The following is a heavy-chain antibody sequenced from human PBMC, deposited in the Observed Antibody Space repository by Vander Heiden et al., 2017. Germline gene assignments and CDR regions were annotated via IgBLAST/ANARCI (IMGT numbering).Heavy chain of an antibody. Sequence: QVQLVESGGGLVKPGGSLRLSFAASGFTFSDYYMSWIRQAPGKGLEWVSYISSSGSTIYYADSVKGRFTISRDNAKNSLYLQMNSLRAEDTAVYYCARVRNYCSSTSCYGPFDYWGQGTLVTVSS. V-gene: IGHV3-11*01. J-gene: IGHJ4*02. D-gene: IGHD2-2*01. CDR3: ARVRNYCSSTSCYGPFDY. CDR1: GFTFSDYY. CDR2: ISSSGSTI.